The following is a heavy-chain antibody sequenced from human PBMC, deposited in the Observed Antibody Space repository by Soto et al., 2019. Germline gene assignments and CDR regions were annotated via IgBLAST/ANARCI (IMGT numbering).Heavy chain of an antibody. V-gene: IGHV5-10-1*01. J-gene: IGHJ6*02. CDR2: IDPSDSYT. CDR3: ARLNCSGGSCSYYYYYGMDV. Sequence: GESLKISCKGSGHSFTSYWISWVRQMPGKGLEWMGRIDPSDSYTNYSPSFQGHVTISADKSISTAYLQWSSLKASDTAMYYCARLNCSGGSCSYYYYYGMDVWGQGTTVTVSS. D-gene: IGHD2-15*01. CDR1: GHSFTSYW.